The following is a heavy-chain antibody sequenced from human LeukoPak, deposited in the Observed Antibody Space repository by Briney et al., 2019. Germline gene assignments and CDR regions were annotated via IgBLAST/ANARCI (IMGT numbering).Heavy chain of an antibody. D-gene: IGHD3-3*01. CDR2: ISGRGSST. Sequence: GSSLRLSCAASGFIFSNYAMSWARQARGKGRECVSTISGRGSSTYYADSVKGRFTISPDNSKNALFLQMNSLRAEDTAVYYCAKRITIFGVARGDAFDIWGQGTMVTVSS. J-gene: IGHJ3*02. CDR3: AKRITIFGVARGDAFDI. CDR1: GFIFSNYA. V-gene: IGHV3-23*01.